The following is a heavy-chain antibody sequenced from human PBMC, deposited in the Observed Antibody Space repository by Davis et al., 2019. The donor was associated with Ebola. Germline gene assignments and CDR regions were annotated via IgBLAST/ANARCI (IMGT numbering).Heavy chain of an antibody. CDR2: INPNSGGT. V-gene: IGHV1-2*02. J-gene: IGHJ4*02. CDR1: GYTFTGYY. D-gene: IGHD2-21*02. Sequence: ASVKVSCKASGYTFTGYYMHWVRQAPGQGLEWMGWINPNSGGTNYAQKFQGRVTMTRDTSISTAYMELSRLRSDDTAVYYGARVSIVVVTATAFDYWGQGTLVTVSS. CDR3: ARVSIVVVTATAFDY.